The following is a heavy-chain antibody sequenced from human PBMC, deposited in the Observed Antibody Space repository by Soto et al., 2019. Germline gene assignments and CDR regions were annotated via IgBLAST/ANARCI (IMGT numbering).Heavy chain of an antibody. J-gene: IGHJ4*02. Sequence: LSLTCAVYGGSFSGYYWSWIRQPPGKGLEWIGEINHSGSTNYNPSLKSRVTISVDTSKNQFSLKLSSVTAADTAVYYCARVPRLRYFDWLFYFDYWGQGTLVTVSS. CDR1: GGSFSGYY. CDR2: INHSGST. CDR3: ARVPRLRYFDWLFYFDY. D-gene: IGHD3-9*01. V-gene: IGHV4-34*01.